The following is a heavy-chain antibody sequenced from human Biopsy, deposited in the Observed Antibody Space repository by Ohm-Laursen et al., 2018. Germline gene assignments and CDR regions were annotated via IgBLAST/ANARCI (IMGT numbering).Heavy chain of an antibody. CDR2: IHNSGST. CDR1: GDSLSSYF. CDR3: ARALGGYDLSAYYIDS. D-gene: IGHD3-22*01. Sequence: GTLSLTCTVSGDSLSSYFWSWIRQPPGKGLEWIGFIHNSGSTDHNPSLKSRVTVSMDVSNNDFSLELTSVTAADTAVYYCARALGGYDLSAYYIDSWGQGTLVTVSS. V-gene: IGHV4-59*01. J-gene: IGHJ4*02.